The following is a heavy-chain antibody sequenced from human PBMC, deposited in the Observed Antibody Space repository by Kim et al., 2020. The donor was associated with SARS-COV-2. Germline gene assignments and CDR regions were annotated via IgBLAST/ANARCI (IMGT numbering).Heavy chain of an antibody. D-gene: IGHD4-17*01. V-gene: IGHV3-23*01. CDR3: AKDMTTVNPIYYYDS. J-gene: IGHJ4*02. Sequence: DPVKGRLTISRDNSKNTLYRQMNSLRAEDPAVYYCAKDMTTVNPIYYYDSWGLGSLVTVSS.